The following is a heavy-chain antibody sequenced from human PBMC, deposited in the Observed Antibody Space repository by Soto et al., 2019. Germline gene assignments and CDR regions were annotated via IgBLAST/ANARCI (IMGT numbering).Heavy chain of an antibody. CDR1: GGAFNNFA. J-gene: IGHJ6*02. V-gene: IGHV1-69*12. D-gene: IGHD2-21*01. Sequence: QVQLVQSGAEVKKPGSSVKVSCKASGGAFNNFAITWVRQAPGQGLAWLGAIIPFFSAPNYAQKLQGRVTITADESTSTSYMELNSLRSDDTAVYYCARDRVMRGNSYYYGMDVWGQGTTVTVSS. CDR2: IIPFFSAP. CDR3: ARDRVMRGNSYYYGMDV.